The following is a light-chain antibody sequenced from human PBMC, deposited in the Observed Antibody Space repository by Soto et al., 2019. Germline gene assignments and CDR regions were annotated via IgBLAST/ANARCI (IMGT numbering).Light chain of an antibody. CDR1: AGAVTSGHY. CDR2: KTD. CDR3: LLRSGVAWV. J-gene: IGLJ3*02. Sequence: QAVVTQEPSLTVSPGGTVTLTCASSAGAVTSGHYPNWFQQKLGQAPKPLIYKTDNRHSWTPARFSGSLLGGKAVLILSGVQPADEAEYYCLLRSGVAWVFGGGTKLTVL. V-gene: IGLV7-43*01.